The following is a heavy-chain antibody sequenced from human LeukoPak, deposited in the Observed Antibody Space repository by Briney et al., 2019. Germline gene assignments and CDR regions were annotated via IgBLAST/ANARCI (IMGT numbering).Heavy chain of an antibody. CDR2: IYYSGST. J-gene: IGHJ6*03. D-gene: IGHD5-18*01. CDR1: GVSISSSNSY. V-gene: IGHV4-61*05. CDR3: ARTTEGGYTYDYFYYYYMDV. Sequence: PSETLSLTCTVSGVSISSSNSYWGWIRQPPGTGLEWIGYIYYSGSTNYNPSLKSRVTISLDTSKNQFSLKLSSVTAADTAVYYCARTTEGGYTYDYFYYYYMDVWGKGTTVTISS.